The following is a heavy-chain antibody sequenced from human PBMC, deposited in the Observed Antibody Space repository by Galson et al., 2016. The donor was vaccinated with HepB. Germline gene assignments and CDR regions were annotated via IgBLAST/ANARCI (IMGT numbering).Heavy chain of an antibody. CDR3: AKIGQRTPHPDY. Sequence: SLRLSCAASGFSFNNYAMGWVRQTPGKGLEWVSDIRGSGGSTFYADSVKGRFTISRDNSMNTLYLQMNSLRAEDTAVYYCAKIGQRTPHPDYWGQGTLVTVSS. V-gene: IGHV3-23*01. CDR1: GFSFNNYA. J-gene: IGHJ4*02. CDR2: IRGSGGST.